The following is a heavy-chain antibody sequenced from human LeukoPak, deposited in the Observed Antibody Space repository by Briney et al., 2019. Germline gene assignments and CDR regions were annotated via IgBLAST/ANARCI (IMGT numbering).Heavy chain of an antibody. V-gene: IGHV4-4*02. J-gene: IGHJ4*02. Sequence: SETLSPTCAVSGGSISSSNWWSWVRQPPGKGLEWIGEIYHSGSTNYNPSLKSRVTISVDKSKNQFSLKLSSVTAADTAVYYCAARCYDYVWGSPFDYWGQGTLVTVSS. CDR2: IYHSGST. CDR3: AARCYDYVWGSPFDY. D-gene: IGHD3-16*01. CDR1: GGSISSSNW.